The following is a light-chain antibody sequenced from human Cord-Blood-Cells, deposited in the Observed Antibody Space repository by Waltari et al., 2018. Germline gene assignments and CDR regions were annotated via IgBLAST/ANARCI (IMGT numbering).Light chain of an antibody. CDR2: GAS. CDR1: QSVSSSY. J-gene: IGKJ1*01. V-gene: IGKV3-20*01. Sequence: EIVLTQSPGTLSLSPAESATLSCRASQSVSSSYLAWYQQKPGQAPRLLIYGASSRATGIPDRFSGSGSGTDFTLTISRLEPEDFAVYYCQQYGSSLWTFGQGTKVEIK. CDR3: QQYGSSLWT.